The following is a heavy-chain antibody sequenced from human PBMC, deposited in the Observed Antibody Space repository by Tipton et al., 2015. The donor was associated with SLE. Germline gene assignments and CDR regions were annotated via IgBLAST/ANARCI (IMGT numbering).Heavy chain of an antibody. D-gene: IGHD1-26*01. Sequence: TLSLTCTVSGGSISSDGYYWNWIRQHPGKGLEWIGYIYYSGSTSYNPSLKSRVTISVDKTQNQFSLILTSVSAADTAVYYCARDQRGSGSFGYWGQGTLVTVSS. V-gene: IGHV4-31*03. CDR2: IYYSGST. J-gene: IGHJ4*02. CDR1: GGSISSDGYY. CDR3: ARDQRGSGSFGY.